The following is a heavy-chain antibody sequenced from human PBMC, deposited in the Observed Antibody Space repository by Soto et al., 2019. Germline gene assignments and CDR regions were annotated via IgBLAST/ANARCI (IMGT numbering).Heavy chain of an antibody. V-gene: IGHV4-59*01. CDR3: AHRRERYSSSWPFDY. CDR1: GGSISSYY. Sequence: PSETLSLTCTVSGGSISSYYWSWIRQPPGKGLEWIGYIYYSGSTNYNPSLKSRLTITKDTSKNQVVLTMTNMDPVDTATYYCAHRRERYSSSWPFDYWGQGTLVTVSS. CDR2: IYYSGST. J-gene: IGHJ4*02. D-gene: IGHD6-13*01.